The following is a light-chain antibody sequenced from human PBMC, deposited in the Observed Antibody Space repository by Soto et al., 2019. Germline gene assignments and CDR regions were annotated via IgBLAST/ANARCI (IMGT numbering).Light chain of an antibody. CDR3: AAWDDTLDGLV. Sequence: QLVLTQPPSASETPGQRVTISCSGSNSNIGSNTVNWYQQLPGTAPKLLIYTNDQRPSGVPNRFSGSKSGTSASLAISVLQPDDEADYYCAAWDDTLDGLVFGGGTKLTVL. CDR2: TND. V-gene: IGLV1-44*01. J-gene: IGLJ3*02. CDR1: NSNIGSNT.